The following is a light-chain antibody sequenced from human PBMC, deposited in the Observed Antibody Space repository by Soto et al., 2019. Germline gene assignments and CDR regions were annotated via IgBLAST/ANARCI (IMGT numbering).Light chain of an antibody. CDR1: QSVSSY. Sequence: EIVLTQSPATLSLSPGERATLSCRASQSVSSYLAWYQQKPGQAPRLLIYDASNRATGIPARFSGSGSGTDFTLPISSLEPEDFAVYYCQQRSNWAITFGGGTKVEIK. V-gene: IGKV3-11*01. CDR3: QQRSNWAIT. CDR2: DAS. J-gene: IGKJ4*01.